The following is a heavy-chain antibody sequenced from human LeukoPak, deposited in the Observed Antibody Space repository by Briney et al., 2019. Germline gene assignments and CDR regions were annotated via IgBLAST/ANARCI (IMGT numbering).Heavy chain of an antibody. D-gene: IGHD2-2*01. Sequence: ASVKVSCKASGYTFTSYGISWVRQAPGQGLEWMGWISAYNGNTNYAQKFQGRVTMTTDTSTSTAYMELSSLRSEDTAVYYCARGRRTAPVRYCSSTSCYWAEPDYGDYSLPDYWGQGTLVTVSS. CDR1: GYTFTSYG. CDR2: ISAYNGNT. V-gene: IGHV1-18*01. CDR3: ARGRRTAPVRYCSSTSCYWAEPDYGDYSLPDY. J-gene: IGHJ4*02.